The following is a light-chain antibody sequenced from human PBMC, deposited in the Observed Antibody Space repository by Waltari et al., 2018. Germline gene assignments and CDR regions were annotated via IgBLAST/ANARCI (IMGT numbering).Light chain of an antibody. CDR1: QTITNS. CDR2: AAS. V-gene: IGKV1-39*01. Sequence: DIQMTQSPSSLSASVGDSGTITCRAGQTITNSLNWYQQKPGRAPNLLIYAASSLHSGVPSRFSGTGSGTDFTLTISSLQPEDFATYYCQQTDTTPWTFGQGTRLEIK. J-gene: IGKJ1*01. CDR3: QQTDTTPWT.